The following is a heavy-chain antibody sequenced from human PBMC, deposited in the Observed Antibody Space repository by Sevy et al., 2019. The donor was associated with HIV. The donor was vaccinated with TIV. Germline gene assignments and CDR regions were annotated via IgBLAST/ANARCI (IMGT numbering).Heavy chain of an antibody. CDR2: IYYSGST. V-gene: IGHV4-39*01. CDR3: ARPAGQRYSSGSPPRDAFDI. Sequence: SETLSLTCTVSGGSISSSSYYWGWIRQPPGKGLEWIGSIYYSGSTYYNPSLKSRVTISVDTSKNQFSLKLSSVTAADTAGYYCARPAGQRYSSGSPPRDAFDIWGQGTMVTVSS. J-gene: IGHJ3*02. CDR1: GGSISSSSYY. D-gene: IGHD6-19*01.